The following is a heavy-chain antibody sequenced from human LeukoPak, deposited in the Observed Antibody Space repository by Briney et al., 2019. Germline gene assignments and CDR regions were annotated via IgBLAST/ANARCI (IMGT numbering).Heavy chain of an antibody. CDR1: GFTVITND. CDR2: LYSDGNT. J-gene: IGHJ4*02. Sequence: GGSVRLSCAASGFTVITNDMTWVRQAPGKGLEWVSVLYSDGNTKYADSVQGRFTISRDNSKNTLYLEMNSLSPDDTAVYYCARGVEPLAANTLAYWGQGTLVTVSS. D-gene: IGHD1-14*01. V-gene: IGHV3-53*01. CDR3: ARGVEPLAANTLAY.